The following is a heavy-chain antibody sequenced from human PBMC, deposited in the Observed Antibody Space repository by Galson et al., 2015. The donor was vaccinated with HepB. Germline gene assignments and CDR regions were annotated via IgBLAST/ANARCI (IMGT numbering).Heavy chain of an antibody. Sequence: SLRLSCAASGFTFSSHSMRWVRQAPGKGLEWVSFISYDGSNKYYADSVKGRFTISRDNSKNTLYLQINSLRAEDTAVYYCARDALYYDSSGYYPYWGREPWSPSPQ. J-gene: IGHJ4*02. CDR1: GFTFSSHS. V-gene: IGHV3-30-3*01. D-gene: IGHD3-22*01. CDR3: ARDALYYDSSGYYPY. CDR2: ISYDGSNK.